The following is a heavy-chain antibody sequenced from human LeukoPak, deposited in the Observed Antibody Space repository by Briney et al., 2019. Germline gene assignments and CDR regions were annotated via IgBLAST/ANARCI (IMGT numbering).Heavy chain of an antibody. CDR1: GFTFSSYA. V-gene: IGHV3-23*01. CDR3: AKTPTFYDYVWGSPINYFDY. CDR2: ISGSGGST. D-gene: IGHD3-16*01. Sequence: GRSLRLSCAASGFTFSSYAMNWVRQAPGKGLEWVSVISGSGGSTYYADSVKGRFTISRDNSKNTLYLQMNSLRAEDTAVYYCAKTPTFYDYVWGSPINYFDYWGQGTLVTVSS. J-gene: IGHJ4*02.